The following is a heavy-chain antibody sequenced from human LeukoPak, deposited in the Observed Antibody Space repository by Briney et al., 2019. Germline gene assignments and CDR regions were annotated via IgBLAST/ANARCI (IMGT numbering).Heavy chain of an antibody. Sequence: ASVKVSCKASGYTFTGYYMHWVRQAPGQGLEWMGRINPNSGGANYAQKFQGRVTMTRDTSISTAYMELSRLRSDDTAVYYCAREGDSSGYYPFDYWGQGTLVTVPS. V-gene: IGHV1-2*06. J-gene: IGHJ4*02. CDR2: INPNSGGA. CDR1: GYTFTGYY. D-gene: IGHD3-22*01. CDR3: AREGDSSGYYPFDY.